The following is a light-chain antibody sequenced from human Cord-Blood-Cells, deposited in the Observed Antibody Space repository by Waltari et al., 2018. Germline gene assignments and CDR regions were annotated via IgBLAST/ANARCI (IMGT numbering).Light chain of an antibody. CDR3: QQSYSTPYT. V-gene: IGKV1-39*01. Sequence: DIQMTQSPSSLSASVGDRFTITCRASQSISSYLNWSQQKPGKAPKLLIYAASSLQSGVPSRFSGSGSGTDFTLTISSLQPEDCATYYCQQSYSTPYTLGQGTKLEIK. J-gene: IGKJ2*01. CDR1: QSISSY. CDR2: AAS.